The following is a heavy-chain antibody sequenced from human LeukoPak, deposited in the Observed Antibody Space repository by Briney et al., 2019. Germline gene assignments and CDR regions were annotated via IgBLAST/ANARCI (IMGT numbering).Heavy chain of an antibody. CDR2: INHSGST. Sequence: SETLSLTCAVYGGSFSGYYWSWIRQPPGKGLEWIGEINHSGSTNYNPSLKSRVTISVDTSKNQFSLKLSSVTAADTAVHYCARGEWLRSWFGYWGQGTLVTVSS. CDR3: ARGEWLRSWFGY. V-gene: IGHV4-34*01. D-gene: IGHD5-12*01. CDR1: GGSFSGYY. J-gene: IGHJ4*02.